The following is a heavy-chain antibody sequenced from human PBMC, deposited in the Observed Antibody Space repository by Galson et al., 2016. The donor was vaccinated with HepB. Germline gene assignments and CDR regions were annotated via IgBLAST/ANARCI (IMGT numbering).Heavy chain of an antibody. CDR1: GLTFSRCD. D-gene: IGHD2-15*01. V-gene: IGHV3-13*01. Sequence: SLRLSCAASGLTFSRCDMHWVRQATGKGLEWVSAIGTAGDTYYPGSVRGRFTISGENSKNSLYLQMNSLTAGDTAVYYCARGKFDCSGGTCHYYGMDVWGKGTTVTVSS. J-gene: IGHJ6*04. CDR2: IGTAGDT. CDR3: ARGKFDCSGGTCHYYGMDV.